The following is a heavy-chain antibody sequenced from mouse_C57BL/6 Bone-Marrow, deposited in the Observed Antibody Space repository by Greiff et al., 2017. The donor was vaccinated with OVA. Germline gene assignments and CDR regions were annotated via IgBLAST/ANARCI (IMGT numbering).Heavy chain of an antibody. CDR2: IYPGDGDT. CDR3: ASWLLQTWFAY. J-gene: IGHJ3*01. D-gene: IGHD2-3*01. V-gene: IGHV1-82*01. Sequence: VQLQQSGPELVKPGASVKISCKASGYAFSSSWMNWVKQRPGKGLEWIGRIYPGDGDTNYNGKFKGKATLTADKSSSTAYMQLSSLTSEDAAVYFCASWLLQTWFAYWGQGTLVTVSA. CDR1: GYAFSSSW.